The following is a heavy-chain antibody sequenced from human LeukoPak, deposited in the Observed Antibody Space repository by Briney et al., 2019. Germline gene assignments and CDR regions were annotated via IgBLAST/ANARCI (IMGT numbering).Heavy chain of an antibody. J-gene: IGHJ4*02. CDR1: GFTFSIHW. CDR2: IKQDGSEK. D-gene: IGHD3-10*01. V-gene: IGHV3-7*05. CDR3: ARDMVRGAAEIDY. Sequence: GSLRLSCAASGFTFSIHWMSWVRQAPGKGLEWVGNIKQDGSEKYYVDSVKGRFTISRDNAKNSLYLQMNSLRGEDTAVHYCARDMVRGAAEIDYWGQGTLVTVSS.